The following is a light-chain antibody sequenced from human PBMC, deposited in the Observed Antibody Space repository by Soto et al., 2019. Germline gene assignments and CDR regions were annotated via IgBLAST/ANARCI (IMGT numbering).Light chain of an antibody. CDR3: QRYGSSPLIT. Sequence: EIVLTESPGTLSLSPGARATLSCRASQSVSSSYLAWYQQKPGQAPRLXXYGASSRATGIPDRFSGSGSGTDLTLTISRLETEDFAVYFCQRYGSSPLITFGQGTRLEIK. CDR2: GAS. V-gene: IGKV3-20*01. CDR1: QSVSSSY. J-gene: IGKJ5*01.